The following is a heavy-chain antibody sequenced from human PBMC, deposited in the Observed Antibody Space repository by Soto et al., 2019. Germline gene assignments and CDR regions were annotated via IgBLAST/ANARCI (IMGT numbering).Heavy chain of an antibody. J-gene: IGHJ6*03. Sequence: AASVKVSCKASGSTFTSYGISWVRQARGKRLEWMGWIIADSGNTNYAQKFQERVTITRDMSTSTAYMELSSLRSEDTAVYYCAASTAWDYMDVWGKGTTVTVSS. D-gene: IGHD7-27*01. V-gene: IGHV1-58*02. CDR1: GSTFTSYG. CDR2: IIADSGNT. CDR3: AASTAWDYMDV.